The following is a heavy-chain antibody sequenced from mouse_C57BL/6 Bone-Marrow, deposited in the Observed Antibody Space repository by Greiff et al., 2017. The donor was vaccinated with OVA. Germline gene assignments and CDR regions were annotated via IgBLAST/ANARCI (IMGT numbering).Heavy chain of an antibody. J-gene: IGHJ4*01. CDR1: GYTFTSYG. V-gene: IGHV1-81*01. CDR2: IDPRSGNT. CDR3: ARSYYGNAMDY. D-gene: IGHD1-1*01. Sequence: VMLVESGAELARPGASVKLSCKASGYTFTSYGISWVKQRTGQGLEWIGEIDPRSGNTYYNEKFKGKATLTADKSSSTAYMELRSLTSEDSAVYFCARSYYGNAMDYWGQGTSVTVSS.